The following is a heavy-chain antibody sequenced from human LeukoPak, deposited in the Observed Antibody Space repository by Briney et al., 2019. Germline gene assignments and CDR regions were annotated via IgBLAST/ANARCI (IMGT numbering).Heavy chain of an antibody. CDR2: ISGSGGST. Sequence: PGGSLRLSCAASGFTFSSYAMSWVRQAPGKGLEWVSAISGSGGSTYYADSVKGRFTISRDNSKNMLYLQMNSLRAEDTAVYYCAKDGYYYGSGSYSPFDYWGQGTPVTVSS. J-gene: IGHJ4*02. V-gene: IGHV3-23*01. CDR1: GFTFSSYA. D-gene: IGHD3-10*01. CDR3: AKDGYYYGSGSYSPFDY.